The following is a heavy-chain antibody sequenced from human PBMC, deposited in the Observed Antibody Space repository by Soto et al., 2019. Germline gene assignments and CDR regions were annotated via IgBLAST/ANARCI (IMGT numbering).Heavy chain of an antibody. J-gene: IGHJ6*02. CDR1: GYSFTRCW. Sequence: PGESLKISSKGSGYSFTRCWIGWVRQMPGRGLEWMGIIYPGDSDTRYRPSFQGQVTISADKSISTAYLQWSSLKASDSAIYYCARTESGYSYGFADVWGQGTTVTVSS. V-gene: IGHV5-51*01. D-gene: IGHD5-18*01. CDR2: IYPGDSDT. CDR3: ARTESGYSYGFADV.